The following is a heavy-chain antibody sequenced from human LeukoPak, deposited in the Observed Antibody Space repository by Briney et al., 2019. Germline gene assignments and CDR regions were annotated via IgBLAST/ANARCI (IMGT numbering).Heavy chain of an antibody. CDR1: GGSFSGYY. CDR3: ARGLAGRTIRFDP. Sequence: PSETLSLTCAVYGGSFSGYYWSWIRQPPGKGLEWIGDINHSGSTNYNPSLKSRVTISVDTSKNQFSLKLSSVTAADTAVYYCARGLAGRTIRFDPWGQGTLVTVSS. CDR2: INHSGST. D-gene: IGHD3-3*01. V-gene: IGHV4-34*01. J-gene: IGHJ5*02.